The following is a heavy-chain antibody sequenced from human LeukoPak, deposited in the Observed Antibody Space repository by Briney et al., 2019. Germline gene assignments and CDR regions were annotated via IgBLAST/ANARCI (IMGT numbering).Heavy chain of an antibody. CDR3: ARSHQDFWSGHETVPLDY. J-gene: IGHJ4*02. D-gene: IGHD3-3*01. V-gene: IGHV1-69*05. CDR1: GGTFSSYA. Sequence: SVKVSCKASGGTFSSYAISWVRQAPGQGLEWMGGIIPIFGTANYAQKFQGRVTITTDESTSTAYMELSSLRSEDTAVYYCARSHQDFWSGHETVPLDYWGQGTLVTVSS. CDR2: IIPIFGTA.